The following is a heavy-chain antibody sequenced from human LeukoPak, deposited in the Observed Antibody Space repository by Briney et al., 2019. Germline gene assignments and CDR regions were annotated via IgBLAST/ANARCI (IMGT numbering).Heavy chain of an antibody. Sequence: SETLSLTCTVSGYSISSGYSWSWIRQPPGKGLEWIGYIYYSGSTYYNPSLKSRVTISVDTSKNQFSLKLSSVTAADTAVYYCARREYSYGYLNDYWGQGTLVTVSS. V-gene: IGHV4-30-4*07. CDR3: ARREYSYGYLNDY. CDR2: IYYSGST. J-gene: IGHJ4*02. D-gene: IGHD5-18*01. CDR1: GYSISSGYS.